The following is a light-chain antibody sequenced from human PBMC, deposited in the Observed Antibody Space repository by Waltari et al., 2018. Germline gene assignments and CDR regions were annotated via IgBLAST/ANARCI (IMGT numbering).Light chain of an antibody. J-gene: IGLJ2*01. V-gene: IGLV1-47*01. CDR2: NNE. CDR1: SSNIGANF. CDR3: ASWDDSMSVA. Sequence: QSVLTQPPSASGTPGQTVTISCSGTSSNIGANFVFWYQQLPGSAPRLIIYNNERRPSGGPDRFSVSKSVTSGSLVRSGIRAEDEADYICASWDDSMSVAFGGGTKLTVL.